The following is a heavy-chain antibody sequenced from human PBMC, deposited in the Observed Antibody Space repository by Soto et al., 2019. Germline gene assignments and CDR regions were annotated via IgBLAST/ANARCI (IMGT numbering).Heavy chain of an antibody. CDR2: VNPSGGHT. J-gene: IGHJ4*02. V-gene: IGHV1-46*01. Sequence: QVQLMQSGAEVKKPGASVKVSCKASGDTFTDYYIHWVRQAPGQGLEWMGTVNPSGGHTTYAQHFLCRVTMTRDTSPSTLYMELTSLTSEDTAVYYCARGGHVVVVTAALDYWGQGTLVTVSS. D-gene: IGHD2-21*02. CDR3: ARGGHVVVVTAALDY. CDR1: GDTFTDYY.